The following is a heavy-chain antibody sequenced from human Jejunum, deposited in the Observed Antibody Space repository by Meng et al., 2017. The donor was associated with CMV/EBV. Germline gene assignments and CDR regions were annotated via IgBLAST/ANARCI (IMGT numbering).Heavy chain of an antibody. V-gene: IGHV3-43D*03. J-gene: IGHJ4*02. CDR3: AKDIGASGFFYSDY. CDR2: INWDGGTT. Sequence: FSFADYAMPWVRHAPGKGLEWVSLINWDGGTTYYADSVKGRFTISRDNSKTSLYLQMNSLRPEDTALYYCAKDIGASGFFYSDYWGQGTLVTVSS. D-gene: IGHD6-13*01. CDR1: FSFADYA.